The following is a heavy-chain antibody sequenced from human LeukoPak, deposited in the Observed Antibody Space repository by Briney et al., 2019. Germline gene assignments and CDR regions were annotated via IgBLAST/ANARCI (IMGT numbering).Heavy chain of an antibody. CDR3: ARGADQEFDF. Sequence: VASVTVSCKSSGHTLNNHFIHWVRQAPGQGLEWMGMINPRDGSTRTLQRFQGRLTMTRDTSTSTLYMGLSSLRSEDTATYLCARGADQEFDFWGQGTLVTVSS. J-gene: IGHJ4*02. CDR2: INPRDGST. V-gene: IGHV1-46*02. CDR1: GHTLNNHF.